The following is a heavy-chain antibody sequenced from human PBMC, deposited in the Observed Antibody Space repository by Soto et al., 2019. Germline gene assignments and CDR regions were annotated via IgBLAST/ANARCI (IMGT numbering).Heavy chain of an antibody. J-gene: IGHJ4*02. CDR2: ISSSSSTI. D-gene: IGHD3-9*01. Sequence: PGGSLRLSCAASGFTFSSYSMNWVRQAPGKGLEWVSYISSSSSTIYYADSVRGRFTISRDNAKNSLYLQMNSLRAEDTAVYYCARQSILTGYYTFGDFDYWGQGTLVTVSS. CDR3: ARQSILTGYYTFGDFDY. V-gene: IGHV3-48*01. CDR1: GFTFSSYS.